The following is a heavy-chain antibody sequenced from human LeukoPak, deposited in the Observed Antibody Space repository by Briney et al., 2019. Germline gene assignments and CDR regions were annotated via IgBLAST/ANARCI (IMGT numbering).Heavy chain of an antibody. Sequence: GGTLRLSCAASGFTVSSNYMSWVRQAPGKGLEWVSVIYSGGSTYYADSVKGRFTISRDNSKNTLYLQMNSLRAEDTAVYYCARDISDDYVWGSYRSLDYWGQGTLVTVSS. D-gene: IGHD3-16*02. CDR2: IYSGGST. J-gene: IGHJ4*02. CDR1: GFTVSSNY. CDR3: ARDISDDYVWGSYRSLDY. V-gene: IGHV3-66*01.